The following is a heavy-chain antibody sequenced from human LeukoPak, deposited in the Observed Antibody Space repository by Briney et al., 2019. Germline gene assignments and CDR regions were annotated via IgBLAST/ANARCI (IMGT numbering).Heavy chain of an antibody. Sequence: SETLSLTCTVSGGSISSSNNYWGWVRQPPGKGLECIGSIYYGGTTYYNPSLKSRVTISVDTSKNQFSLKLSSAIAADTAVYYCARHEEEDGYNAKTFDYWGQGTLVTVSS. J-gene: IGHJ4*02. CDR3: ARHEEEDGYNAKTFDY. D-gene: IGHD5-24*01. V-gene: IGHV4-39*01. CDR1: GGSISSSNNY. CDR2: IYYGGTT.